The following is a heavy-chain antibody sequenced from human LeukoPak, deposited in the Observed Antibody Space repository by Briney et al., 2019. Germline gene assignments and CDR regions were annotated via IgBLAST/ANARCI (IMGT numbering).Heavy chain of an antibody. CDR3: ARVGSIAVAGDFGY. D-gene: IGHD6-19*01. Sequence: PGGSLRLSCAASGFTFSSYWMHWVRQAPGKGLVLVSRINSDGSSTSYADSVKGRFTISRDNAKNTLYLQMNSLRAEDTAVYYCARVGSIAVAGDFGYWGQGTLVTVSS. V-gene: IGHV3-74*01. J-gene: IGHJ4*02. CDR1: GFTFSSYW. CDR2: INSDGSST.